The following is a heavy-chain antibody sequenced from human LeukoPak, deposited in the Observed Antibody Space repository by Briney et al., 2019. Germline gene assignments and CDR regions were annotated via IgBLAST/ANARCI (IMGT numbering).Heavy chain of an antibody. V-gene: IGHV5-10-1*01. J-gene: IGHJ3*02. CDR3: ARQVRDVPRALDI. Sequence: AGESLKISCKVSGYSFTTYWITWVRQMPGKGLEWMGRIDPSDSYTNYSPSFQGHVTISTDKSISTAYLQWSSLKASDTAMYYCARQVRDVPRALDIWGQGTMVTVSS. D-gene: IGHD5-24*01. CDR2: IDPSDSYT. CDR1: GYSFTTYW.